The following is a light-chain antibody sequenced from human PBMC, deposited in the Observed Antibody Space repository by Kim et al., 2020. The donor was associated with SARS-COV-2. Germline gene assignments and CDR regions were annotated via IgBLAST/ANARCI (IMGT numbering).Light chain of an antibody. CDR1: QSISIW. V-gene: IGKV1-5*03. Sequence: DIQMTQSPSTLPASVGDRVTITCRASQSISIWLAWYQQKPGKAPKLLIYKAYTLESGVPSRFSGSGSGTEFTLTISSLQPDDYATYYCQQYNSFWTFGQGTKVDIK. J-gene: IGKJ1*01. CDR3: QQYNSFWT. CDR2: KAY.